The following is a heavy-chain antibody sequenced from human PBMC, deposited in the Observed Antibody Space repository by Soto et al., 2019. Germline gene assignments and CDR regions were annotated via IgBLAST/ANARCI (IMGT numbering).Heavy chain of an antibody. CDR1: GFTFSSYA. V-gene: IGHV3-30-3*01. D-gene: IGHD3-3*01. CDR3: ARSALEWVLSTVGDS. J-gene: IGHJ4*02. Sequence: QVQLVESGGGVVQPGRSLRLSCAASGFTFSSYAMHWVRQAPGKGLEWVAVISYDGSNKYYADSVKGRFTISRDNSKNTLHLQMNSLRAEDTAVYYCARSALEWVLSTVGDSWGQGTLVTVSS. CDR2: ISYDGSNK.